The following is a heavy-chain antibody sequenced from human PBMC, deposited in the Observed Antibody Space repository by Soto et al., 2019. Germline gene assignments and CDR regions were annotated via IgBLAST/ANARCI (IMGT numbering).Heavy chain of an antibody. CDR1: GLSFSSHS. D-gene: IGHD5-18*01. CDR3: ARSTRGFSYGKIDD. J-gene: IGHJ4*02. V-gene: IGHV3-21*01. Sequence: GSLRLSSAGSGLSFSSHSIKLVRQAPGKGLEWVSSITTSSESKYYTDSVKGRFTLSRDNAKKSLYLQMKSLRAEDTAVYYCARSTRGFSYGKIDDWSRGTLVTASS. CDR2: ITTSSESK.